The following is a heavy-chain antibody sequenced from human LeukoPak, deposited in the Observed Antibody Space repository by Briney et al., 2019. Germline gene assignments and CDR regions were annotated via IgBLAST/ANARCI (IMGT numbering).Heavy chain of an antibody. CDR1: GDSISSYY. Sequence: SETLSLTCTVSGDSISSYYWSWIRQPPGKGLEWVGYIYYSGSTNYNPSLKRRVPISVDTSKNQFSMKLSSVTAADTAVYYCARDVTHSSTTRRRPYYYYYYMDVWGKGTTVTVSS. V-gene: IGHV4-59*01. J-gene: IGHJ6*03. D-gene: IGHD6-13*01. CDR3: ARDVTHSSTTRRRPYYYYYYMDV. CDR2: IYYSGST.